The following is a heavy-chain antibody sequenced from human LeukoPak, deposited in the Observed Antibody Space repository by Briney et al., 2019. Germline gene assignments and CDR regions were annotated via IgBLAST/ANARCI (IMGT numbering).Heavy chain of an antibody. Sequence: PGGSLRLSSAASGFTFDDYGMSWVRQVSGKGLEWVSGVNWNGGRTGYADSVKGRFTVSRDNAKKSLYLQMNSLRAEDTALYYCARDRMTGTGRWFDPWGQGTLVIVSS. V-gene: IGHV3-20*04. CDR1: GFTFDDYG. CDR2: VNWNGGRT. J-gene: IGHJ5*02. D-gene: IGHD1-7*01. CDR3: ARDRMTGTGRWFDP.